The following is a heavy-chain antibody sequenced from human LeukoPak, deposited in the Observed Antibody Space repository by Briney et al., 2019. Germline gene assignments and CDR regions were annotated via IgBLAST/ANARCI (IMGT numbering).Heavy chain of an antibody. D-gene: IGHD1-14*01. V-gene: IGHV3-30*04. CDR2: IAYEASND. CDR1: GFAFSDYP. Sequence: GGSLRLSCAVYGFAFSDYPMYWVRQAPGKGLEWGAVIAYEASNDFYRDSARRRFTISRDNARNTVYLQMDTLNPEDTAVYYCARRPGFPFGCMDVWGKGTMVIVSS. CDR3: ARRPGFPFGCMDV. J-gene: IGHJ6*03.